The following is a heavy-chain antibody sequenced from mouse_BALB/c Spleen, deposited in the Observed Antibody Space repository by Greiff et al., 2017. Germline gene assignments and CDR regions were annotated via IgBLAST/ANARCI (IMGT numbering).Heavy chain of an antibody. V-gene: IGHV14-3*02. CDR2: IDPANGNT. CDR3: ARHGRGAMDY. Sequence: VQLKESGAELVKPGASVKLSCTASGFNIKDTYMHWVKQRPEQGLEWIGRIDPANGNTKYDPKFQGKATITADTSSNTAYLQLSSLTSEDTAVYYCARHGRGAMDYWGQGTSVTVSS. CDR1: GFNIKDTY. J-gene: IGHJ4*01. D-gene: IGHD1-1*01.